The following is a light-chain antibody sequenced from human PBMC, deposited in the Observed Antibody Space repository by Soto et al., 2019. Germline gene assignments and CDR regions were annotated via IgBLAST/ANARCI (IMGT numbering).Light chain of an antibody. CDR2: GEY. CDR1: QSVSSN. Sequence: IAVTQSPATRSVSPWEGATLSCSASQSVSSNLAWYKQKPGQAPRLIIYGEYSRATGIQDRFSGSGSGKDFTITISRMETEDFAVYYCQQYGSSQITFGQG. J-gene: IGKJ5*01. V-gene: IGKV3-20*01. CDR3: QQYGSSQIT.